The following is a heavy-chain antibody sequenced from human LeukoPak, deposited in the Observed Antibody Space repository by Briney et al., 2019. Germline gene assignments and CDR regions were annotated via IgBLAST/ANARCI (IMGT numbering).Heavy chain of an antibody. J-gene: IGHJ4*02. CDR1: GITLSNYG. CDR2: ISDSGGRT. CDR3: AKRGVVIRVILVGFHKEAYYFDS. V-gene: IGHV3-23*01. D-gene: IGHD3-22*01. Sequence: LGGSLRLSCAVSGITLSNYGMSWVRQAPGKGLGWVAGISDSGGRTNYADSVRGRFTISRDNPKNTLYLQMNSLRAEDTAVYFCAKRGVVIRVILVGFHKEAYYFDSWGQGTLVTVSS.